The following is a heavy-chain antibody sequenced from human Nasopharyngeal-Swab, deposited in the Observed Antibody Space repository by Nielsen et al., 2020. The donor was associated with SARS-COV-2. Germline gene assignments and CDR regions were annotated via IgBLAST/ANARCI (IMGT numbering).Heavy chain of an antibody. Sequence: SCAISGDSVSNDRVAWNWIRQSPSRGLEWLGRTYYRSEWYNEYAVSVKSRITTKPDPSTNQSSLQLNSVTPEDPAVYYCAGGVWAHNSWGQGTLVTVSS. J-gene: IGHJ4*02. D-gene: IGHD1-26*01. CDR3: AGGVWAHNS. CDR2: TYYRSEWYN. CDR1: GDSVSNDRVA. V-gene: IGHV6-1*01.